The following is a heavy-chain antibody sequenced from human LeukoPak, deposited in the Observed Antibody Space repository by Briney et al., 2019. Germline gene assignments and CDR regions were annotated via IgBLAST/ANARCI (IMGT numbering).Heavy chain of an antibody. D-gene: IGHD2/OR15-2a*01. J-gene: IGHJ4*02. CDR3: ARHKDSSTFYARAFDD. V-gene: IGHV4-59*08. CDR2: IYYSGNT. Sequence: SETLSLTCTVSGDSISDYYWCWIRQPPGKVLEWIGYIYYSGNTDYNPSLKSRVIISVDMSKNQFSLKLTSVTAADTAIYYCARHKDSSTFYARAFDDWGQGTLVTVSS. CDR1: GDSISDYY.